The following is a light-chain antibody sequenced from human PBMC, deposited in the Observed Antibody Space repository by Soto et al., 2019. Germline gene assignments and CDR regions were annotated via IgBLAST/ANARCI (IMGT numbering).Light chain of an antibody. CDR3: SSYTSSSTRV. CDR2: EVS. CDR1: SSDVGAYDY. V-gene: IGLV2-14*03. Sequence: SVRTRAAYVSGVDRQARRIFSTGTSSDVGAYDYVSWYQQHPDKAPKLIIYEVSNRPSGVSDRFSGSKSVNTATLTISGLQAEDEADYYCSSYTSSSTRVFGTGTKVTVL. J-gene: IGLJ1*01.